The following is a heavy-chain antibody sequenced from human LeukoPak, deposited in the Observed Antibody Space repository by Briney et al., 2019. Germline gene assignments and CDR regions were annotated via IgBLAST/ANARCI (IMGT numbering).Heavy chain of an antibody. CDR3: ARVRYSYGYAFDY. V-gene: IGHV3-11*01. J-gene: IGHJ4*02. CDR2: ITGGGNTI. D-gene: IGHD5-18*01. Sequence: KSGGSLRLSCAASGFTLSDYYMSWIRQAPGKGLEWVSYITGGGNTIYYADSVKGRFTISRDNAKNSLYLQMNSLRAEDTAVYYCARVRYSYGYAFDYWGQGTLVTVSS. CDR1: GFTLSDYY.